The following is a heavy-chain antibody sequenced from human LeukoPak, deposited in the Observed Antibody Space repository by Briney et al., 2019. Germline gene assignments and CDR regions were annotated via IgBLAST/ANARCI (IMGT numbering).Heavy chain of an antibody. CDR3: ARGAAAVDY. CDR2: IYHSGST. V-gene: IGHV4-59*12. CDR1: GGSISSYY. D-gene: IGHD6-13*01. J-gene: IGHJ4*02. Sequence: SETLSLTCTVSGGSISSYYWSWIRQSPGKGLEWIGEIYHSGSTNYNPSLKSRVTISVDKSKNQFSLKLSSVTAADTAVYYCARGAAAVDYWGQGTLVTVSS.